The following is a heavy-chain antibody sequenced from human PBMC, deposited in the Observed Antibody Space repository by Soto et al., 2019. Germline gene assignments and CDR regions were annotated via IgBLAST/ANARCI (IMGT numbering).Heavy chain of an antibody. J-gene: IGHJ4*02. CDR2: VANSGTT. V-gene: IGHV4-61*01. D-gene: IGHD1-7*01. CDR1: GYSFCIGTSY. Sequence: SATLSLPCPVAGYSFCIGTSYWLWIRQPPGKGLEWIGYVANSGTTNYNPSLKSRVTLSLDTSNNQFSLKLASVTAADTAVYYCGMAGNYRYFDSGGQGVLVTAPQ. CDR3: GMAGNYRYFDS.